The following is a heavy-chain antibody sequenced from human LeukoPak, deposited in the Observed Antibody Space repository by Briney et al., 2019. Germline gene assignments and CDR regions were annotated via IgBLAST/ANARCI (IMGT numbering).Heavy chain of an antibody. D-gene: IGHD1-1*01. J-gene: IGHJ4*02. CDR3: ARGSRTGTTNY. CDR1: GGSISGYY. Sequence: SETLSLTCTVSGGSISGYYRSWIRQPPGKGLEWIGYIHYSGSTNYNPSLKSRVTISVDTSKNQFSLNLSSVTAADTAVYYCARGSRTGTTNYWGQGTLVTVSS. CDR2: IHYSGST. V-gene: IGHV4-59*01.